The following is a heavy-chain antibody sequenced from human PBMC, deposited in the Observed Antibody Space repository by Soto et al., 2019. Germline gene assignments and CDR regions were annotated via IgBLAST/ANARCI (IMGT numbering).Heavy chain of an antibody. CDR3: ARLYSSGWRDAFDI. Sequence: PSETLSLTCTVSGGSISSGGYYWSWIRQPPGKGLEWIGYIYYSGSTNYNTSLKSRVTISVDTSKNQFSLKLSSVTAADTAVYYCARLYSSGWRDAFDIWGQGT. J-gene: IGHJ3*02. CDR1: GGSISSGGYY. D-gene: IGHD6-19*01. V-gene: IGHV4-61*08. CDR2: IYYSGST.